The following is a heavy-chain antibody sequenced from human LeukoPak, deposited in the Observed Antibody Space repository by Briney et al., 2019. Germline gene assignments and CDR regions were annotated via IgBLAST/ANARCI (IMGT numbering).Heavy chain of an antibody. CDR3: ARDRLDTSGEAFDI. CDR1: GGSISSGGYY. CDR2: IYHSGST. V-gene: IGHV4-30-2*01. Sequence: SETLSLTCTVSGGSISSGGYYWSWIRQPPGKGLEWIGYIYHSGSTYYNPSLKSRVTISVDRSKNQFSLKLSSVTAADTAVYYCARDRLDTSGEAFDIWGQGTMVTVSS. D-gene: IGHD1-14*01. J-gene: IGHJ3*02.